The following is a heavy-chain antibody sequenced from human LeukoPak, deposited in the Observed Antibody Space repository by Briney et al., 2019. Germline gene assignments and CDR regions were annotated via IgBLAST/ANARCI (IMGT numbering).Heavy chain of an antibody. J-gene: IGHJ4*02. Sequence: HPGGSLRLSCAASGFTFSSYAMHWVRQAPGKGLEWVAFIWYDGSNKYYADSVKGRFTVSRDNSKNTLYLQMNSLRAEDTAVYYCAKDERGYYDSSGFFGAIDYWGQGSLVSVSS. V-gene: IGHV3-30*02. CDR2: IWYDGSNK. CDR3: AKDERGYYDSSGFFGAIDY. D-gene: IGHD3-22*01. CDR1: GFTFSSYA.